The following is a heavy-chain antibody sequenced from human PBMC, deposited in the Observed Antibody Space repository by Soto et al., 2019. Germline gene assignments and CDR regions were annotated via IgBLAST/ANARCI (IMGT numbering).Heavy chain of an antibody. D-gene: IGHD4-17*01. V-gene: IGHV5-51*01. CDR3: AREGSPTTVTTGDYYYYGMDV. CDR2: IYPGDSDT. CDR1: GYSFTSYW. Sequence: PGESLKISCKGSGYSFTSYWIGWVRQMPGKGLEWMGIIYPGDSDTRYSPSFQGQVTISADKSISTAYLQWSSLKASDTAMYYCAREGSPTTVTTGDYYYYGMDVWGQGTTVTVSS. J-gene: IGHJ6*02.